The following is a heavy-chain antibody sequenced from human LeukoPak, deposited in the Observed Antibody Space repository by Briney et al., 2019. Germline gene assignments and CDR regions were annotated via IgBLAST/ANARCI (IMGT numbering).Heavy chain of an antibody. CDR1: GYSISSGYY. CDR2: IYRSGTT. D-gene: IGHD2-2*01. CDR3: ARGPAANFNY. V-gene: IGHV4-38-2*01. Sequence: SETLSLTCAVSGYSISSGYYWGWSRPPPGKGLEWIVSIYRSGTTYYNTSLKRGVTISVETTKNQFSLKLSSVTAAYTAVYYCARGPAANFNYWGQGTLVTVSS. J-gene: IGHJ4*02.